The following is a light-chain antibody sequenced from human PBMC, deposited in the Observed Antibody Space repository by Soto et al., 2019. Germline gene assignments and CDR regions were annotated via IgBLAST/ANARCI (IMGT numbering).Light chain of an antibody. Sequence: QSALPQPPSASGSPGQSVTISCTGMSSDVGGYNYVSWYQQHPGKAPKLMIYEVSKRPSGVPDRFSGSKSGNTASLTVSGLQAEDEADYYCSSYAGANSVVFGGGTKLTVL. J-gene: IGLJ2*01. CDR1: SSDVGGYNY. CDR3: SSYAGANSVV. CDR2: EVS. V-gene: IGLV2-8*01.